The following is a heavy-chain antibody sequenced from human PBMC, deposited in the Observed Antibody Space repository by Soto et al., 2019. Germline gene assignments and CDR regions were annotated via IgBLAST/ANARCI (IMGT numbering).Heavy chain of an antibody. CDR1: GGSISSGDYY. CDR2: IYYSGST. Sequence: SETLSLTCTVSGGSISSGDYYWSWIRQPPGKGLEWIGYIYYSGSTYYNPSLKSRVTISVDTSKNQFSLKLSSVTAADTAVYYCARVRRKSGSSDYWGQGTLVTVSS. V-gene: IGHV4-30-4*01. J-gene: IGHJ4*02. CDR3: ARVRRKSGSSDY. D-gene: IGHD1-26*01.